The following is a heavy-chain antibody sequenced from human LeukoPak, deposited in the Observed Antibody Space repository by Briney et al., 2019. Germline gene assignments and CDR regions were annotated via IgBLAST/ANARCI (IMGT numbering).Heavy chain of an antibody. J-gene: IGHJ6*02. CDR2: ISSSGTVI. CDR3: ARGRYYYGSWYMDV. D-gene: IGHD3-10*01. CDR1: GFTFSDYQ. Sequence: PGGSLRLSCAASGFTFSDYQMNWLRQARGKGGEGVSYISSSGTVIYYADSVKGRFTISRDNAKNSLYLQMNSLRAEDTAVYYCARGRYYYGSWYMDVWGQGTTVTVSS. V-gene: IGHV3-11*01.